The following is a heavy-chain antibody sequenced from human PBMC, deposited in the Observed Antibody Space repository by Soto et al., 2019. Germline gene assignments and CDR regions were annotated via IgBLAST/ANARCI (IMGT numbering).Heavy chain of an antibody. CDR2: ISGSGGST. CDR3: AKGIRGYSYGPDY. V-gene: IGHV3-23*01. D-gene: IGHD5-18*01. CDR1: GFTFSSYA. Sequence: VSLRLSCAASGFTFSSYAMSWVRQAPGKGLEWVSAISGSGGSTYYADSVKGRFTISRDNSKNTLYLQMNSLRAEDTAVYYCAKGIRGYSYGPDYWGQGTLVTVSS. J-gene: IGHJ4*02.